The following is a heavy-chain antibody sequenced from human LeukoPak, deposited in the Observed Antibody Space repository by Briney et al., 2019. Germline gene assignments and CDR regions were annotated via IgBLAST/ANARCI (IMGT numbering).Heavy chain of an antibody. Sequence: PGGSLRLSCAASGFTFSSFGRHWVRPAPGKGRVWVAFICYDGSNKYYADSGKGRFTISRDNSKNTLYLQMNSLRAEDTAVYYCAKDRAPVGNYPPYNWFDPWGQGTLVTVSS. V-gene: IGHV3-30*02. D-gene: IGHD4-11*01. CDR2: ICYDGSNK. CDR3: AKDRAPVGNYPPYNWFDP. CDR1: GFTFSSFG. J-gene: IGHJ5*02.